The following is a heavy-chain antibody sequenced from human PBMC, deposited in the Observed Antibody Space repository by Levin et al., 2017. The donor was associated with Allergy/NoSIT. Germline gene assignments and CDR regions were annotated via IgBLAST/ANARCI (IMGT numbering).Heavy chain of an antibody. D-gene: IGHD3-3*02. J-gene: IGHJ4*02. CDR1: GFTFSSYA. Sequence: GESLKISCAASGFTFSSYAMHWVRQAPGKGLEWVAVISYDGSNKYYADSVKGRFTISRDNSKNTLYLQMNSLRAEDTAVYYCARAKREAFFDYWGQGTLVTVSS. CDR3: ARAKREAFFDY. V-gene: IGHV3-30*04. CDR2: ISYDGSNK.